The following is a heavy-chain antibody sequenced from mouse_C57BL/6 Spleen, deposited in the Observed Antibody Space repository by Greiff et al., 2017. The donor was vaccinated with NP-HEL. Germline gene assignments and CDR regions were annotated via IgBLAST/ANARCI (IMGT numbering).Heavy chain of an antibody. Sequence: VQLQQPGAELVRPGTSVKLSCKASGYTFTSYWMHWVKQRPGQGLEWIGVIDPSDSYTNYNQKFKGKATLTVDTSSSTAYMQLSSLTSEDSAVYYCARRGLLDGSSGFDYWGQGTTLTVSS. J-gene: IGHJ2*01. V-gene: IGHV1-59*01. D-gene: IGHD1-1*01. CDR2: IDPSDSYT. CDR3: ARRGLLDGSSGFDY. CDR1: GYTFTSYW.